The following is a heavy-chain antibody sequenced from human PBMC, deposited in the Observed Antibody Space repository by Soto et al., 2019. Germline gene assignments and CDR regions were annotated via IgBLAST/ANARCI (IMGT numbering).Heavy chain of an antibody. D-gene: IGHD3-3*02. CDR1: GYSIISSDFY. CDR3: ARHSLALRKNNWFDP. Sequence: SETLSLTCTVSGYSIISSDFYWGWVRQPPGKGLEWIGSIFYLGSSYYNPSLKSRVTMSVDTSKNQFSLRLRSVTAADTALYFCARHSLALRKNNWFDPWGQGIMVTVSS. J-gene: IGHJ5*02. V-gene: IGHV4-39*01. CDR2: IFYLGSS.